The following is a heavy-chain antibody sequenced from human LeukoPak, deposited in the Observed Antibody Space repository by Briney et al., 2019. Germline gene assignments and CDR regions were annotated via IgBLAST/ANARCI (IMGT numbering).Heavy chain of an antibody. CDR1: GGSISSGSYY. J-gene: IGHJ3*02. Sequence: SETLSLTCTVSGGSISSGSYYWSWIRQPAGKGLEWIGRIYTSGSTNYNPSLKSRVTISVDTSKNQFSLKLSSVTAADTAVYYCARERIAAAGHDAFDIWGQGTMVTVSS. D-gene: IGHD6-13*01. CDR2: IYTSGST. V-gene: IGHV4-61*02. CDR3: ARERIAAAGHDAFDI.